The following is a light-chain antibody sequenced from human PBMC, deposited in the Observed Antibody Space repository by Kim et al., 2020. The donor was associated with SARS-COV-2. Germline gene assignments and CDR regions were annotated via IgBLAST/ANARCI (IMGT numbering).Light chain of an antibody. CDR3: NSYTSGRTYV. CDR2: DVS. J-gene: IGLJ1*01. CDR1: SSDVGVYNY. Sequence: QSALTQPASVSGSPGQLITISCTGTSSDVGVYNYVSWYQQHPGKAPKLMIYDVSKRPSGVSNRFSGSKSGNTASLTISGLQAEDEADYYCNSYTSGRTYVFGTGTKVTVL. V-gene: IGLV2-14*01.